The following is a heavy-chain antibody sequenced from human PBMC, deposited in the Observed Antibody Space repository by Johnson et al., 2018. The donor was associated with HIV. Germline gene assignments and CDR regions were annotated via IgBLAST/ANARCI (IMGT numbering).Heavy chain of an antibody. Sequence: MLLVESRGVLVQPGGSLRLSCAASGFTVSSNEMSCVRQAPGKGLEWVSCISGGSTYYADSVKGRFTISRDNSKNTLYLQMNSLRAEDTAVYYCAKEVPVYSYGYYDAFDIWGQGTMVTVSS. J-gene: IGHJ3*02. CDR3: AKEVPVYSYGYYDAFDI. D-gene: IGHD5-18*01. V-gene: IGHV3-38-3*01. CDR2: ISGGST. CDR1: GFTVSSNE.